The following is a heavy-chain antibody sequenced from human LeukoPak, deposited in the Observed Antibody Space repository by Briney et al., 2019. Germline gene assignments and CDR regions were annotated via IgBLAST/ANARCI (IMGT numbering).Heavy chain of an antibody. CDR3: ARGSSGYGYYFDY. CDR2: IYSDGYT. D-gene: IGHD3-22*01. V-gene: IGHV3-66*01. Sequence: GGSLRLSCAASGFTVSSNYMSWVSQAPGKGLEWVSVIYSDGYTYHADSVKGRFTFSRDISKNTLYLQMNSLRAEDTAMYYCARGSSGYGYYFDYWGQGTLVTVSS. CDR1: GFTVSSNY. J-gene: IGHJ4*02.